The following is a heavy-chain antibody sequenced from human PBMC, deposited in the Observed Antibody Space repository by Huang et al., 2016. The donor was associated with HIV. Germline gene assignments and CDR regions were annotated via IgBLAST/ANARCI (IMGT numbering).Heavy chain of an antibody. Sequence: EVQLVESGGGLVQPGGSLRLSCTASGFTFRSYWMSWVRQAPGRGLEWWANIKQDGSEKYYVDSVKGRFSIARDTAKNSLYLQMNSLRAEDTAVYYCARRLRYYYGSGRTSGYFDYWGQGTLVTVSS. CDR2: IKQDGSEK. J-gene: IGHJ4*02. D-gene: IGHD3-10*01. CDR1: GFTFRSYW. V-gene: IGHV3-7*01. CDR3: ARRLRYYYGSGRTSGYFDY.